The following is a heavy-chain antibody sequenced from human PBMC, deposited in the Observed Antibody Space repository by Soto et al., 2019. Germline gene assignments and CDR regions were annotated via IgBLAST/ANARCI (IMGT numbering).Heavy chain of an antibody. Sequence: ASVKVSCKASNYPFTSYGFAWVRQAPGHGLQWLGRISSYSNNADYAQEFQGRITMTTDTSTTTAVMELRSLTSDDTGVYYCARDSNPFGVVIRSPEKQKYGMDVWGQGTTVTVSS. D-gene: IGHD3-3*01. CDR2: ISSYSNNA. CDR1: NYPFTSYG. J-gene: IGHJ6*02. V-gene: IGHV1-18*01. CDR3: ARDSNPFGVVIRSPEKQKYGMDV.